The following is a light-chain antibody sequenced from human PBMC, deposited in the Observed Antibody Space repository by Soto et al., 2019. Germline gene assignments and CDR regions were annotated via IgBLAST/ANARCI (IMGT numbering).Light chain of an antibody. CDR3: QQYGRSPWT. Sequence: EIVLTQSPATLSLSPGERATLSCRASQSVGSQLAWFQQKPGQPPRLLIYDASSRATGIPDRFSGSGSGTDFTLIISRLEPEDFAVYYCQQYGRSPWTFGQGTKVDIK. V-gene: IGKV3-20*01. CDR1: QSVGSQ. J-gene: IGKJ1*01. CDR2: DAS.